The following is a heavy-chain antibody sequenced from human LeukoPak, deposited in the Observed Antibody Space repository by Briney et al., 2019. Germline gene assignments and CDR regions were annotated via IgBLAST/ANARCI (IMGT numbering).Heavy chain of an antibody. V-gene: IGHV3-30*04. Sequence: PGGSLRLSCAASGFTFSSYAMHWVRQAPGKGQEWVAVISYDGSNKYYADSVKGRFTISRDNSKNTLYLQMNSLRAEDTAVYYCASPSGSSGWYRYYFDYWGQGTLVTVSS. D-gene: IGHD6-19*01. CDR3: ASPSGSSGWYRYYFDY. J-gene: IGHJ4*02. CDR2: ISYDGSNK. CDR1: GFTFSSYA.